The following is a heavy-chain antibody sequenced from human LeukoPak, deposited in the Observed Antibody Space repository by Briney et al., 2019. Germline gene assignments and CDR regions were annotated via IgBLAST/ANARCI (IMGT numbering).Heavy chain of an antibody. CDR1: GSSISNFS. Sequence: SETLSLICSVSGSSISNFSWSWIRQPAGKGLEWIGRFYKGGSTKYNFSLKSRVTMSVDTSKNLFYLKLISVAAADTAVYYCARERYEVWSGHDKGMDVWGQGTTVTVSS. CDR2: FYKGGST. D-gene: IGHD3-3*01. V-gene: IGHV4-4*07. CDR3: ARERYEVWSGHDKGMDV. J-gene: IGHJ6*02.